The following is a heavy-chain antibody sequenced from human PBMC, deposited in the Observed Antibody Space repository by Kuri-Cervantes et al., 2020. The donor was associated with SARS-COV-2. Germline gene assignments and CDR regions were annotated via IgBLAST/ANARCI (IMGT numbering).Heavy chain of an antibody. J-gene: IGHJ4*02. D-gene: IGHD3-22*01. Sequence: GESLKISCAASGFIFSSYAMHWVRQAPGKGLEWVAVISYDGSNKYYADSVKGRFTISRDNSKNTLYLQMNSLRAEDTAVYYCARDGYDSSGYYLDYWGQGTLVTVSS. CDR2: ISYDGSNK. V-gene: IGHV3-30-3*01. CDR1: GFIFSSYA. CDR3: ARDGYDSSGYYLDY.